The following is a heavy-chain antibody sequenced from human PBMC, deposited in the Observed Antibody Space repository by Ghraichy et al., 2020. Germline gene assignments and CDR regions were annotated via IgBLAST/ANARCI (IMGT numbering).Heavy chain of an antibody. CDR2: INHSGST. V-gene: IGHV4-34*01. D-gene: IGHD5-18*01. Sequence: SETLSLTCAVYGGSSSGYYWSWIRQPPGKGLEWIGEINHSGSTNYNPSLKSRVTISVDTSKNQFSLKLSSVTAADTAVYYCARGEIKQGIRGYSYGNYWYFDLWGRGTLVTVSS. CDR3: ARGEIKQGIRGYSYGNYWYFDL. CDR1: GGSSSGYY. J-gene: IGHJ2*01.